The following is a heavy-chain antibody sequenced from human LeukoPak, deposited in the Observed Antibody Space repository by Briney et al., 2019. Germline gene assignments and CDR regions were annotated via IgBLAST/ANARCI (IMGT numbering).Heavy chain of an antibody. V-gene: IGHV1-69*04. CDR3: ASARQDREYYFDY. CDR1: GGTFSSYA. Sequence: SVKVSCKASGGTFSSYAISWVRQAPGQGLEWMGRIIPILGIANYAQKFQGRVTITADKPTSTAYMELSSLKSEDTAVYYCASARQDREYYFDYWGQGTLVTVSS. D-gene: IGHD3-10*01. CDR2: IIPILGIA. J-gene: IGHJ4*02.